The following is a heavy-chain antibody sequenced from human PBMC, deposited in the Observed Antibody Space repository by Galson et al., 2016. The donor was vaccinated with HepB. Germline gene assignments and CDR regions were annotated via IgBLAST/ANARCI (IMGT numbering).Heavy chain of an antibody. CDR2: INPSGGST. CDR3: ARDSSPSYDSSGYSLGLDY. V-gene: IGHV1-46*01. D-gene: IGHD3-22*01. Sequence: SVKVSCKASGYTFTSYYMHWVRQAPGQGLEWMGIINPSGGSTSYAQKFQGRVTMTRDTSTSTVYMELSSLRSEDTAVFYCARDSSPSYDSSGYSLGLDYWGQGTLVTVSS. CDR1: GYTFTSYY. J-gene: IGHJ4*02.